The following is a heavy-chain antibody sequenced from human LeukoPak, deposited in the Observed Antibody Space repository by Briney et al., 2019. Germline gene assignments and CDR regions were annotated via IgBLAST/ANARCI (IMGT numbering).Heavy chain of an antibody. D-gene: IGHD3-10*01. Sequence: PGGSLRLSCAASGFTFSSYGMHWVRQAPGKGLEWVAIISYDGSDEYYADSVKGRFTISRDNSNNTQSLQMNSLTAEDTAVYYCVASSGSYHYWGQGTLVTVSS. CDR1: GFTFSSYG. J-gene: IGHJ4*02. CDR3: VASSGSYHY. CDR2: ISYDGSDE. V-gene: IGHV3-30*03.